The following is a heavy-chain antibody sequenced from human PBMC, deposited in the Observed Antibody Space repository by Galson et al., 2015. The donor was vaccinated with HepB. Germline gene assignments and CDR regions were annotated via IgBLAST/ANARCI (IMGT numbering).Heavy chain of an antibody. J-gene: IGHJ6*02. CDR2: IKQDGSEK. CDR1: GFTFSSYW. V-gene: IGHV3-7*03. D-gene: IGHD2-2*02. Sequence: SLRLSCAASGFTFSSYWMSWVRQAPGKGLEWVANIKQDGSEKNYVDSVKGRFTISRDNAKNSLYLQMNSLRAEDTAVYYCARDGYCTSTSCYMPFYYYGMDVWGQGTTVTVSS. CDR3: ARDGYCTSTSCYMPFYYYGMDV.